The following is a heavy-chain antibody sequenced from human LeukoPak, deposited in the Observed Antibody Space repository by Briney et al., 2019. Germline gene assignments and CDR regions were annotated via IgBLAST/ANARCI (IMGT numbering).Heavy chain of an antibody. J-gene: IGHJ6*03. V-gene: IGHV4-61*02. CDR1: GGSISGGSYY. CDR3: ARVKEGEYYYYYMDV. Sequence: PSQTLSLTCTVSGGSISGGSYYWSWIRQPAGKGLEWIGRIYTSGSTNYNPSLKSRVTISVDTSKNQFSLKLSSVTAADTAVYYCARVKEGEYYYYYMDVWGKGTTVTVSS. D-gene: IGHD3-10*01. CDR2: IYTSGST.